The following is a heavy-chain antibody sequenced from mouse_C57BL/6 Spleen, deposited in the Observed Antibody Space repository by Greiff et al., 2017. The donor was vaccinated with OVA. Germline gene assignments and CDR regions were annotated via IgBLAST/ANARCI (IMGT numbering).Heavy chain of an antibody. CDR3: ARPNYYGSSWYFDV. CDR1: GFTFSDYY. J-gene: IGHJ1*03. CDR2: ISNGGGST. D-gene: IGHD1-1*01. Sequence: EVQVVESGGGLVQPGGSLKLSCAASGFTFSDYYMYWVRQTPEKRLEWVAYISNGGGSTYYPDTVKGRFTISRDNAKNTLYLQMSRLKSEDTAMYYCARPNYYGSSWYFDVWGTGTTVTVSS. V-gene: IGHV5-12*01.